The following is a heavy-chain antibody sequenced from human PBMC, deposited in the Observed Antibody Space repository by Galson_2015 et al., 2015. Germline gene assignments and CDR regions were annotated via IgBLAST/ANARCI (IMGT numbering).Heavy chain of an antibody. V-gene: IGHV3-21*01. CDR3: ARDRRDIVVVVADTPGAFDI. CDR2: ISSSSSYI. J-gene: IGHJ3*02. Sequence: SLRLSCAASGFTFSSYAMSWVRQAPGKGLEWVSSISSSSSYIYYADSVKGRFTISRDNAKNSLYLQMNSLRAEDTAVYYCARDRRDIVVVVADTPGAFDIWGQGTMVTVSS. CDR1: GFTFSSYA. D-gene: IGHD2-15*01.